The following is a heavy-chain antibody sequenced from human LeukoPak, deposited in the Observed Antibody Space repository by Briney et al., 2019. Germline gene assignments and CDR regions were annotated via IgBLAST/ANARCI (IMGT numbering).Heavy chain of an antibody. J-gene: IGHJ4*02. CDR2: IGGSGGHT. CDR1: GFTFSSYA. CDR3: AKGEVGDYFEY. Sequence: PGGSLRLSCAASGFTFSSYAMSWVRQAPGKGLEWVSTIGGSGGHTYYTDSVKGRFTISRDNSKNTLYLQMNSLRAEDTAVYYCAKGEVGDYFEYWGQGTLVTVSS. D-gene: IGHD3-16*01. V-gene: IGHV3-23*01.